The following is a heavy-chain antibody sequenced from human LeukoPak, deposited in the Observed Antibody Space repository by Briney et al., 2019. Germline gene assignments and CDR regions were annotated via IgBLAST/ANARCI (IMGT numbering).Heavy chain of an antibody. Sequence: PGGSLRLSCAASGFTFSSYWMSWVRQAPGKGLEWVANIKQDGSEKYYVDSVKGRFTISRDNAKNSLYLQMNSLRAEDTAVYYCARGYCSGGSCYYFDYWGQGTLVTVSS. V-gene: IGHV3-7*03. CDR1: GFTFSSYW. J-gene: IGHJ4*02. CDR2: IKQDGSEK. D-gene: IGHD2-15*01. CDR3: ARGYCSGGSCYYFDY.